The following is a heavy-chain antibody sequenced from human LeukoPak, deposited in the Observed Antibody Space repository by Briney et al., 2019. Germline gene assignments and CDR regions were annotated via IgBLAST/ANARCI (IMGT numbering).Heavy chain of an antibody. CDR2: MHSSGGA. Sequence: SETLSLTCTVSCGSISSNYWSWIRQPPGKGQEWIAYMHSSGGANANPSLKSRVTMSVDASKSQFSLRLTSVTAADTAVYFCARDTYEDSSGYIDFFDSWGPGTLVTVSS. D-gene: IGHD3-22*01. CDR3: ARDTYEDSSGYIDFFDS. V-gene: IGHV4-59*01. CDR1: CGSISSNY. J-gene: IGHJ4*02.